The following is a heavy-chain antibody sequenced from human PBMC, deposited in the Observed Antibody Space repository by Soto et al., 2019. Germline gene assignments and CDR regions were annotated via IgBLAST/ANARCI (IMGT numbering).Heavy chain of an antibody. CDR3: ATYMDCTDGICYTGGLDV. CDR2: LSDSGGTT. J-gene: IGHJ6*02. V-gene: IGHV3-23*01. Sequence: GGSLRLSCAASGFTFSYYAMGWVRQAPGKGLEWVSVLSDSGGTTYYADSVKGRFTISRDSAKNSLYLQMTGLRAEDTAIYYCATYMDCTDGICYTGGLDVWGQGTTVTVSS. D-gene: IGHD2-8*01. CDR1: GFTFSYYA.